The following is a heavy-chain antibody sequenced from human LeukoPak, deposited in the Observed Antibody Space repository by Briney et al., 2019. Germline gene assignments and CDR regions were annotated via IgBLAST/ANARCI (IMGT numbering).Heavy chain of an antibody. CDR2: ISGSGGST. Sequence: GGSLRLSCAASGFTFSSYAMSWVRQAPGKGLEWVSAISGSGGSTYYADSVKGRFTISRDNSKSTLYLQMNSLRAEDTAVYYCAKEHVVLPWFGEVLNRWFDPWGQGTLVTVSS. CDR3: AKEHVVLPWFGEVLNRWFDP. V-gene: IGHV3-23*01. CDR1: GFTFSSYA. D-gene: IGHD3-10*01. J-gene: IGHJ5*02.